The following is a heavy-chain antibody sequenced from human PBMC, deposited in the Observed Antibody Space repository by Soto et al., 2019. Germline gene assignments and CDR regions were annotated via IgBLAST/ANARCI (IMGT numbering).Heavy chain of an antibody. Sequence: QVHLVQSEGEVKKPGASVKVSCKTSGYTFSDYGVSWVRQAPGQGLAWMGWINTFNGNTKYGQNFQGRVTLSIDTSTRPVFLELTSLKFDDAAVYFCARGFTPENYWGQGTRVIVSS. CDR1: GYTFSDYG. J-gene: IGHJ4*02. CDR3: ARGFTPENY. V-gene: IGHV1-18*01. CDR2: INTFNGNT.